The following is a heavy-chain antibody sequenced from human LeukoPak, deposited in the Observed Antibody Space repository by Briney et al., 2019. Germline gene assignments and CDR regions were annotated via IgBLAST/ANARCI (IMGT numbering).Heavy chain of an antibody. J-gene: IGHJ3*02. D-gene: IGHD5-18*01. V-gene: IGHV5-51*01. Sequence: GESLKISCQGSGYRFTNIWIGWVRQMPGKGLEWMGIIYPGDSDTRYSPPFQGQVTISADKSISTAYLQWSSLRASDTAMYYCAIEGYSYTDGFDIWGQGTMVTVSS. CDR2: IYPGDSDT. CDR1: GYRFTNIW. CDR3: AIEGYSYTDGFDI.